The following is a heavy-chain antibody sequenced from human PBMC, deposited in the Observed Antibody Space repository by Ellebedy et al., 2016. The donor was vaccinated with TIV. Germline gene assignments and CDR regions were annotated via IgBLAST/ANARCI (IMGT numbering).Heavy chain of an antibody. D-gene: IGHD1-20*01. Sequence: GGSLRLSCAASGFTVSYTYMSWVRQAPGKGLEWVSVIHTGGDTYYADSVKGRFPTSRDSSKNTLYIQMKRLRAEDTAVYYCARRITGTYGDDALDIWGQGTMVTVSS. J-gene: IGHJ3*02. CDR1: GFTVSYTY. CDR3: ARRITGTYGDDALDI. CDR2: IHTGGDT. V-gene: IGHV3-53*01.